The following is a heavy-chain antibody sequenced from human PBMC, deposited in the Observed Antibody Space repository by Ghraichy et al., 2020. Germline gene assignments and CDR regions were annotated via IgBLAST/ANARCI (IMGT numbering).Heavy chain of an antibody. Sequence: GGSLRLSCAASGFTFSGYAMSWVRQAPGKGLEWVSAISGSGGSTYYADSVKGRFTISRDKSKNTLYLQMNSLRAEDTALYYCAKDRDYVFWSGYNLDYWGQGTLVTVSS. V-gene: IGHV3-23*01. D-gene: IGHD3-3*01. CDR3: AKDRDYVFWSGYNLDY. CDR2: ISGSGGST. J-gene: IGHJ4*02. CDR1: GFTFSGYA.